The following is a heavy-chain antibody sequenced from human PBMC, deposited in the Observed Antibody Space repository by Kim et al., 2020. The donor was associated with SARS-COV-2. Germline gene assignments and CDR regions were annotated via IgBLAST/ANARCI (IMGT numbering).Heavy chain of an antibody. J-gene: IGHJ6*04. Sequence: GGSLRLSCAASGFTFSSYGMHWVRQAPGKGLEWVAVIWYDGSNKYYADSVKGRFTISRDNSKNTLYLQMNSLRAEDTAVYYCARDYGSTHDYSTSPKPHYYYYYGMDVWGEGTTVTVSS. CDR3: ARDYGSTHDYSTSPKPHYYYYYGMDV. V-gene: IGHV3-33*01. CDR2: IWYDGSNK. CDR1: GFTFSSYG. D-gene: IGHD4-4*01.